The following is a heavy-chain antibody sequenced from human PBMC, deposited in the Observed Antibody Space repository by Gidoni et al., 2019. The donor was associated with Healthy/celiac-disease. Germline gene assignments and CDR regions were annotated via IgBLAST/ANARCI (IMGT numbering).Heavy chain of an antibody. Sequence: EVALVASGGGFLLPGGSLRLSCAASGFPFSSYSMNWVRQVPGKGLEWVSYISSSSSTIYYADSVKGRFTISRDNAKNSLYLQMNSLRDEDTAVYYCARDYYDSSGPDYWGQGTLVTVSS. D-gene: IGHD3-22*01. CDR2: ISSSSSTI. CDR3: ARDYYDSSGPDY. J-gene: IGHJ4*02. CDR1: GFPFSSYS. V-gene: IGHV3-48*02.